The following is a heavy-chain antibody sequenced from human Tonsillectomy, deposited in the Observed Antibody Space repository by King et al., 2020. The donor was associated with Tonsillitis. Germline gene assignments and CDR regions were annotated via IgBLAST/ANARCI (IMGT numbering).Heavy chain of an antibody. Sequence: VQLVESGGGLVQPGGSLRLSCAASGFTLSNYLMTWVRQAPGKGLEWVANIKPDGSEKYYVDSVKGRFTSYRDNTKNSLYLQMYSLRAEDTDVYYCARDSGYYDLRSGCYNHYYYGLDVWGRGTTVTVSS. CDR2: IKPDGSEK. D-gene: IGHD3-3*01. J-gene: IGHJ6*02. CDR1: GFTLSNYL. CDR3: ARDSGYYDLRSGCYNHYYYGLDV. V-gene: IGHV3-7*01.